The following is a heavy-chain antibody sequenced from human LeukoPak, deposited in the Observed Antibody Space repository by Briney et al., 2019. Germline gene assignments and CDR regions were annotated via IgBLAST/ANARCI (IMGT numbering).Heavy chain of an antibody. V-gene: IGHV3-30*03. J-gene: IGHJ4*02. Sequence: HPGGSLRLSCAAPGFTFTVYDMHWVCQAPGKGLEWVATISYDGSNKYYPDSVKGRFTISRDNSDNTLYLQMNTLRGEDTALYYCARDVPPFTGYSSGWTDFDYWGQGTLVTVSS. CDR2: ISYDGSNK. CDR1: GFTFTVYD. D-gene: IGHD6-19*01. CDR3: ARDVPPFTGYSSGWTDFDY.